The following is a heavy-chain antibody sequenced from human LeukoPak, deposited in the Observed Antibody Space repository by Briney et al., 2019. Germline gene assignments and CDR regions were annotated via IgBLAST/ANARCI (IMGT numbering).Heavy chain of an antibody. CDR3: ARVGGSNSDFDS. CDR1: GYSFSTYW. V-gene: IGHV5-51*01. CDR2: IYPGDSDA. D-gene: IGHD4-23*01. J-gene: IGHJ4*02. Sequence: GESLKISCKGSGYSFSTYWIGWVRQMPGKGLEWMGIIYPGDSDARYSPSFQGQVTISADKSITTAFLQWSSLKASDSAMYYCARVGGSNSDFDSWGQGTLVTVSS.